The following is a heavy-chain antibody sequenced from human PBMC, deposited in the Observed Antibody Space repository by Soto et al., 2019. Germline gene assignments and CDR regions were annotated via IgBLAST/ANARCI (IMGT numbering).Heavy chain of an antibody. CDR3: AGVTVTTLLTTY. V-gene: IGHV4-59*01. CDR2: IYYSGST. J-gene: IGHJ4*02. CDR1: GGSISSYY. Sequence: QVQLQESGPGLVKPSETLSLTCTVSGGSISSYYWSWIRQPPGKGLEWIGYIYYSGSTNYNPSLKSRVTISVDTSKNQFSLKLNSVTAADTAVYYCAGVTVTTLLTTYWGQGTLVTVSS. D-gene: IGHD4-17*01.